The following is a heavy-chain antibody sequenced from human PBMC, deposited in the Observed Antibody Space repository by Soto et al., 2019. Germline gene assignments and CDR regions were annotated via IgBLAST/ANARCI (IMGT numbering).Heavy chain of an antibody. V-gene: IGHV1-46*01. CDR2: INPSGGST. CDR3: ARDNSGAYYGMDV. CDR1: GYTLTSNH. J-gene: IGHJ6*02. D-gene: IGHD6-19*01. Sequence: QVQLVQSGAEVKRPGASVKVSCKASGYTLTSNHMHWVRQAPGQGLEWMGIINPSGGSTSYAQKCQGRVTRTRDTSTSTVYMELSSLRSEDTAVYYCARDNSGAYYGMDVWGQGTTVTVSS.